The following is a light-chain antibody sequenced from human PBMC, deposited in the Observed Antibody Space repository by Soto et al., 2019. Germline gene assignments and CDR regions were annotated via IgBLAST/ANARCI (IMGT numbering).Light chain of an antibody. CDR3: QQYDTSAT. CDR1: RSVSASY. Sequence: EIVLTQSPGTLSLSPGERATLSCRASRSVSASYLAWYQQKPGQAPRLLIYGASSRATGFPDRFSGSGSGTDFTLTISRLEPEDSAVYYCQQYDTSATFGQRTKLEI. CDR2: GAS. V-gene: IGKV3-20*01. J-gene: IGKJ2*01.